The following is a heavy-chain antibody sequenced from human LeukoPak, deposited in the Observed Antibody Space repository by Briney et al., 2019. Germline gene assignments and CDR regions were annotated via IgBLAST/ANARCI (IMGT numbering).Heavy chain of an antibody. V-gene: IGHV3-21*01. CDR2: ISSSSSYI. Sequence: KPGGSLRLSCAASGFTFSSYSMNWVRQAPGKGLEWVSSISSSSSYIYYADSVKGRFTISRDNAKNSLYLQMNSLRAEDTAVYYCARDLGIVVVPAALDYYYGMDVWGKGTTVTVSS. CDR3: ARDLGIVVVPAALDYYYGMDV. D-gene: IGHD2-2*03. CDR1: GFTFSSYS. J-gene: IGHJ6*04.